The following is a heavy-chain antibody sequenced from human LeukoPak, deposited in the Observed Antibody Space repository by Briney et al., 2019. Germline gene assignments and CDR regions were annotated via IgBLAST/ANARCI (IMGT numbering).Heavy chain of an antibody. V-gene: IGHV3-30*18. Sequence: GRSLRLSCAASGFTFSSYGMHWVRQAPGKGLEWVAVISYDGSNKYYADSVKGRFTISRDNSKNTLYLQLNSLRAEDTAAYYCAKDHAAVAGYYFDYWGQGTLVTVSS. J-gene: IGHJ4*02. CDR2: ISYDGSNK. D-gene: IGHD6-19*01. CDR1: GFTFSSYG. CDR3: AKDHAAVAGYYFDY.